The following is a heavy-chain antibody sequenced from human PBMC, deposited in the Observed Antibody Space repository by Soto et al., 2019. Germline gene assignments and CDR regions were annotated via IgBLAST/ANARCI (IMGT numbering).Heavy chain of an antibody. CDR2: IYTSGST. CDR1: GGSVSNFY. J-gene: IGHJ5*02. Sequence: PSETLSLTCTVSGGSVSNFYWNWTRQPAGKRLEWIGRIYTSGSTNYNPSLRSRVTMSIDTSRNQFSLKLNSVTAADTAVYYCARSSHKESWFDPWGQGTLVTVLL. V-gene: IGHV4-4*07. CDR3: ARSSHKESWFDP. D-gene: IGHD6-13*01.